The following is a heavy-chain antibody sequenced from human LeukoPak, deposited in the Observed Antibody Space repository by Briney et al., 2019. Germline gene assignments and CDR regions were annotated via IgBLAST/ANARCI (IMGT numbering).Heavy chain of an antibody. D-gene: IGHD2-15*01. CDR3: ARDLVVAATRRIDP. CDR1: GYTFNNYV. V-gene: IGHV1-18*01. J-gene: IGHJ5*02. Sequence: ASVKVSCKASGYTFNNYVISWLRPAPGQGLDWMGWISVYKGKTNYAQKPQARVTMTTGTSTSTAYMELRSLRSDDTAVYYCARDLVVAATRRIDPWGQGTLVTASS. CDR2: ISVYKGKT.